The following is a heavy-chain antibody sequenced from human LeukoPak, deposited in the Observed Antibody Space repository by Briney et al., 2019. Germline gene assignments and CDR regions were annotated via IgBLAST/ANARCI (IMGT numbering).Heavy chain of an antibody. CDR2: ISSHSSTI. CDR1: GFPFSSYS. J-gene: IGHJ4*02. Sequence: QPGGSLRLSCAASGFPFSSYSMNWVRQAPGKGLEWISYISSHSSTIYYADSVQGRFTISRDNAKNSLYLQMNSLRAEDTAVYYCARDHRYGGLFDSWGQGILVTVSS. V-gene: IGHV3-48*01. D-gene: IGHD3-9*01. CDR3: ARDHRYGGLFDS.